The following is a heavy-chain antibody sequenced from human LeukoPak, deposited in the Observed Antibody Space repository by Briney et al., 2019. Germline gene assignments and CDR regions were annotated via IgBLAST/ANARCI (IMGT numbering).Heavy chain of an antibody. Sequence: GASVKVSCKASGYTFTSYGISWVRQAPGQGLEWMGWISAYNGNTNYAQKLQGRVTMTTDTSTSTAYMELRSLRSDDTAVYYCARDYSSGPPYYYYGMDVWGQGTTVTVSS. D-gene: IGHD6-19*01. CDR2: ISAYNGNT. CDR1: GYTFTSYG. V-gene: IGHV1-18*01. J-gene: IGHJ6*02. CDR3: ARDYSSGPPYYYYGMDV.